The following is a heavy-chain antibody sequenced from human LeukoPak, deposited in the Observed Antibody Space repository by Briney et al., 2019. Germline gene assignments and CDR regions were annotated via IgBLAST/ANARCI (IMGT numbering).Heavy chain of an antibody. CDR2: ISSSSSYI. CDR3: ARVSSSGFFFDY. J-gene: IGHJ4*02. Sequence: GGSLRLSCAASGFTFSSYSMNWVRQAPGKGLEWVSSISSSSSYIYYADSVKGRFTISRDNAKNSLYLQMNSLRAEDTAVYYCARVSSSGFFFDYWGQGTLVTVSS. V-gene: IGHV3-21*01. CDR1: GFTFSSYS. D-gene: IGHD3-22*01.